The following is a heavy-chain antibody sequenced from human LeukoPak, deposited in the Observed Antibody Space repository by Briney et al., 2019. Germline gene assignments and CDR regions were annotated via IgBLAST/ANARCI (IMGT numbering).Heavy chain of an antibody. Sequence: PGGSLRLSCAASGFTFSSYSMNWVRQAPGKGLEWVSSISSSSSYIYYADSVNGRSTISRDNAKNSLYLQMNSLRAEDTAVYYCARDYDFWSGYYRGFDYWGQGTLVTVSS. CDR1: GFTFSSYS. CDR3: ARDYDFWSGYYRGFDY. D-gene: IGHD3-3*01. J-gene: IGHJ4*02. CDR2: ISSSSSYI. V-gene: IGHV3-21*01.